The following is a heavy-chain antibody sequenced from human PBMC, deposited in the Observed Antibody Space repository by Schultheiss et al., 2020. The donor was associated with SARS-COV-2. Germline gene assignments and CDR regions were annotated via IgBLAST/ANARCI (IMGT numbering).Heavy chain of an antibody. CDR1: GFRFSSYW. CDR3: SRNFDYGYNDAFGI. Sequence: GGSLRLSCVASGFRFSSYWMHWVRQAPGKGLVWVSRINAAGTDPYYAGSVKGRFSISRDNAKNTLYLQMNGLRAEDTAIYYCSRNFDYGYNDAFGIWGQGTVVTVSS. CDR2: INAAGTDP. V-gene: IGHV3-74*01. D-gene: IGHD4-17*01. J-gene: IGHJ3*02.